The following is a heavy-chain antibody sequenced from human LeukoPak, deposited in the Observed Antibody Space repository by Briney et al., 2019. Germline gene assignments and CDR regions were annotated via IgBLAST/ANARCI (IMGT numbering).Heavy chain of an antibody. J-gene: IGHJ4*02. CDR2: ISAYNGNT. CDR3: ATYYDYIWGSSRHPNTAFDY. Sequence: GASVKVSCKASGYTFTSYGISWVRQAPGQGLEWMGWISAYNGNTNYAQKLQGRVTMTTDTSTSTAYMELRSLRSDDTAVYYCATYYDYIWGSSRHPNTAFDYWGQGTLVTVSS. CDR1: GYTFTSYG. V-gene: IGHV1-18*01. D-gene: IGHD3-16*02.